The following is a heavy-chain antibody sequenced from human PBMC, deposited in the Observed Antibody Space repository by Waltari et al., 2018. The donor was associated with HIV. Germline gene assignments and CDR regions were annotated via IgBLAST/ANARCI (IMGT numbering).Heavy chain of an antibody. Sequence: EVQLVESGGGLQQRGGSLRLACSAPGFNFNNYGMNWVRQAPGKGLEWSSYISSSGTSIYYADSVKGRFTISRDKTKNSLYLQINSLRPEDTSVYYCARDRFGESGVFDYWGLGTLVTV. CDR2: ISSSGTSI. J-gene: IGHJ4*02. V-gene: IGHV3-48*01. CDR3: ARDRFGESGVFDY. CDR1: GFNFNNYG. D-gene: IGHD3-3*01.